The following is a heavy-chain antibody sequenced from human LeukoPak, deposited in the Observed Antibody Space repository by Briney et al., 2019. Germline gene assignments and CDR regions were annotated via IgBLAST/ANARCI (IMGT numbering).Heavy chain of an antibody. Sequence: GGSLRLSCAASGFTFSSYSMNWVRQAPGKGLEWVSSISSSSSYIYYADSVKGRFTISRDNAKNSLYLQMNSLRAEDTAVYYCARGSAIRLVTATRNYFDYWGQGTLVTVSS. CDR1: GFTFSSYS. J-gene: IGHJ4*02. V-gene: IGHV3-21*01. CDR2: ISSSSSYI. D-gene: IGHD2-21*02. CDR3: ARGSAIRLVTATRNYFDY.